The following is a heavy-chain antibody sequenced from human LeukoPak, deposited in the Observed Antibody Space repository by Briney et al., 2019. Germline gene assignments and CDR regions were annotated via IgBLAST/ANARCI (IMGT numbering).Heavy chain of an antibody. CDR3: AKVGVPTRPYHFDY. CDR2: ISRSGGST. J-gene: IGHJ4*02. D-gene: IGHD3-10*01. CDR1: GFTFSSYA. V-gene: IGHV3-23*01. Sequence: GGSLTLSCAASGFTFSSYAMSWVRQAPGKGLEWVSAISRSGGSTYYADSEKRRFTISRDNSKNTLYLQMNSLRAEDTAVYYCAKVGVPTRPYHFDYWGQGALVTVSS.